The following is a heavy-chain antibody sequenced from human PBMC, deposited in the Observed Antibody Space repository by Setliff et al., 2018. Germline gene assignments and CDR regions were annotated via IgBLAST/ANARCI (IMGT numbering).Heavy chain of an antibody. J-gene: IGHJ4*02. V-gene: IGHV3-43*01. CDR1: GFTFDVYT. CDR3: TKDGGRLRFVSHLDF. CDR2: ITWDGGST. Sequence: SGGSLRLSCAASGFTFDVYTMHWVRQAPGKGLEWVSLITWDGGSTFYADSVKGRFTISRDNRKNSLYLQMNSLTSEDTALYFCTKDGGRLRFVSHLDFWGQGTPVTVSS. D-gene: IGHD3-3*01.